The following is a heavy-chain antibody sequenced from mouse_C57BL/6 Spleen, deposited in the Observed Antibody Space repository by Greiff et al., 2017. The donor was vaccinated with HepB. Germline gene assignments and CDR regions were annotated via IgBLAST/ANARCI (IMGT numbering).Heavy chain of an antibody. CDR2: ISDGGSYT. D-gene: IGHD2-1*01. J-gene: IGHJ4*01. CDR1: GFTFSSYD. CDR3: ARESGNYVGYAMDY. Sequence: EVKLVESGGGLVKPGGSLKLSCAASGFTFSSYDMSWVRQTPEKRLEWVATISDGGSYTYYPDNVKGRFTISRDNAKNKLYLQMSHLKSEDTAMYYCARESGNYVGYAMDYWGQGTSVTVSS. V-gene: IGHV5-4*01.